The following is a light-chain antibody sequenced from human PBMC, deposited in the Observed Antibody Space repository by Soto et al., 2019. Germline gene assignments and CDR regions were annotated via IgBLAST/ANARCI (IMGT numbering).Light chain of an antibody. J-gene: IGKJ1*01. CDR3: QQYNNWPPT. Sequence: EIVLTQSPGTLSLSTGERATLSCRASQSVSSNLAWYQQKPGQAPRLLIYGASTRATGIPARFSGSGSGTEFTLTISSLQSEDFAVYYCQQYNNWPPTFGQGTKVDIK. V-gene: IGKV3-15*01. CDR2: GAS. CDR1: QSVSSN.